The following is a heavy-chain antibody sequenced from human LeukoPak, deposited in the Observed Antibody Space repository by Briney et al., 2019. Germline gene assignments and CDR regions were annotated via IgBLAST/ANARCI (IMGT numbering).Heavy chain of an antibody. J-gene: IGHJ4*02. CDR3: ARDVYYGSGSYFFDY. Sequence: PGESLRLSCAPSGFTLSDYYMAWIRQAPGKGLEWVSYISSSSSYTSYADSVKGRFTISRDNAENSLYLQMNSLRAEDTAVYYCARDVYYGSGSYFFDYWGQETLVTVSS. V-gene: IGHV3-11*05. D-gene: IGHD3-10*01. CDR1: GFTLSDYY. CDR2: ISSSSSYT.